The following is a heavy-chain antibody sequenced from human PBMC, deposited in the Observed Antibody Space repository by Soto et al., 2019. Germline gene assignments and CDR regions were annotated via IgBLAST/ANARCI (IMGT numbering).Heavy chain of an antibody. D-gene: IGHD5-18*01. J-gene: IGHJ4*02. CDR1: GYTFTSYG. Sequence: ASVKVSCKASGYTFTSYGISWVRQAPGQGLEWMGWISAYNGNTNYAQKLQGRVTMTTDTSTSTAHMELRSLRSDDTAVYYCARDIGYSYGVYYFDYWGQGTLVTVSS. CDR2: ISAYNGNT. CDR3: ARDIGYSYGVYYFDY. V-gene: IGHV1-18*01.